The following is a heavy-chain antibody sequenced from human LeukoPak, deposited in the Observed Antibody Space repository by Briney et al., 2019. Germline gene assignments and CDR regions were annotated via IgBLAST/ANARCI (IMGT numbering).Heavy chain of an antibody. Sequence: GGSLRLSCVASGFTYSHYGMNWVRQAPGKGLEYVSAISSNGGSTYYADSVKGRFTISRDNSKNTLYLQMNSLRAEDTAVYYCAKEGPYYYGSGSYYTDYWGQGTLVTVSS. J-gene: IGHJ4*02. V-gene: IGHV3-64*04. CDR3: AKEGPYYYGSGSYYTDY. CDR2: ISSNGGST. CDR1: GFTYSHYG. D-gene: IGHD3-10*01.